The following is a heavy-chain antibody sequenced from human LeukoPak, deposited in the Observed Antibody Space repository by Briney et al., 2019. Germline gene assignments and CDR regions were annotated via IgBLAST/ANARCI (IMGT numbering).Heavy chain of an antibody. CDR3: ASLPAAAPFDS. V-gene: IGHV3-30*01. CDR2: ISYDGSNK. D-gene: IGHD2-2*01. CDR1: GFPFSSYA. J-gene: IGHJ4*02. Sequence: GGSLRLSCAASGFPFSSYAMHWVRQAPGKGLEWVAVISYDGSNKYYADSVKGRFTISRDNSKNTLYLQMNSLRAEDTAVYYCASLPAAAPFDSWGQGTLVTVSS.